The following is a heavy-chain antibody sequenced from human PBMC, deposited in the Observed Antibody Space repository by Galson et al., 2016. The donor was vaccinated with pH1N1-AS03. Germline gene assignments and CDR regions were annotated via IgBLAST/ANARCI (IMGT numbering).Heavy chain of an antibody. D-gene: IGHD3-10*01. J-gene: IGHJ4*02. CDR1: GFTFSTFA. V-gene: IGHV3-23*01. CDR2: VSGSGTST. CDR3: APYGSGRPDRAFHY. Sequence: SLRLSCAASGFTFSTFAISWLRQAPGKGLEWVACVSGSGTSTYYADSLLGRFTVSRDNSMNSLYLHMNNVRAEDTAIYYCAPYGSGRPDRAFHYWGLGTLVTVSS.